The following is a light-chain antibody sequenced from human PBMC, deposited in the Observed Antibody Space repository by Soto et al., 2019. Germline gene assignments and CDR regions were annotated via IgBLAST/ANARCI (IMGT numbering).Light chain of an antibody. CDR1: QSIRSY. CDR3: QQSFDTLSFT. Sequence: DIQMTQSPSFLSASAGDRVSITCRASQSIRSYLNWYQQKPGKAPKLLIYAASTLQSGVPSRFSGSGSGTDFTLTISSLQPEDFAPYICQQSFDTLSFTFGGGTKVEMK. CDR2: AAS. V-gene: IGKV1-39*01. J-gene: IGKJ4*01.